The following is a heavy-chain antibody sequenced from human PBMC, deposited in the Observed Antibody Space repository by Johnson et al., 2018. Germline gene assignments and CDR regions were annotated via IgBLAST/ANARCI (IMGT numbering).Heavy chain of an antibody. Sequence: VQLVQSGGGLVQPGGSLRLSCAASGFTFRDYVMSWVRQAPGRGLEWISAISGDSGGTYYADSVKGRLTISRDNSKNTLYVQMNSLRPEDTAVDYCAKGLSSSRPYYFDYWGQGTLGTVSS. J-gene: IGHJ4*02. CDR2: ISGDSGGT. CDR3: AKGLSSSRPYYFDY. V-gene: IGHV3-23*04. D-gene: IGHD6-6*01. CDR1: GFTFRDYV.